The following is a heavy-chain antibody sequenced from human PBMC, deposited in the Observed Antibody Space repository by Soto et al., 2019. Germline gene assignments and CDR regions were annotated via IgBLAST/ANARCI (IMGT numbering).Heavy chain of an antibody. Sequence: SETLSLTCTVSGGSFGSSAYYWGWIRRAPGKGLEWIGSINSSGSTFSNPSLKSRVTLSVDTSKNQFSLKLTSVTAADTALYYCSRRAPEGFDPWGQGTLVTVST. CDR1: GGSFGSSAYY. CDR3: SRRAPEGFDP. J-gene: IGHJ5*02. CDR2: INSSGST. V-gene: IGHV4-39*01.